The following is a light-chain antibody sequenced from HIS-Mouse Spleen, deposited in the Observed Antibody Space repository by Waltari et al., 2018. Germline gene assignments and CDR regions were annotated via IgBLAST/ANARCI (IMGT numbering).Light chain of an antibody. V-gene: IGLV2-23*01. CDR1: STAVGSYNL. CDR3: CSYAGSSTWV. J-gene: IGLJ3*02. CDR2: DGS. Sequence: QSALTQPASVSVSPGQSITISSTGTSTAVGSYNLVSWYQQHPGKAPKLMIYDGSKPPSGVSNRFPGSKAGNTASLTISGLQAEDEADYYCCSYAGSSTWVFGGGTKLTVL.